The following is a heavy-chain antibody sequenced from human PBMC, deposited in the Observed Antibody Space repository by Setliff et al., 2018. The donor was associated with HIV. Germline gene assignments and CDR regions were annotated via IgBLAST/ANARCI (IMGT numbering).Heavy chain of an antibody. CDR2: IHSPGIV. D-gene: IGHD3-3*01. CDR3: VRPAFGIGGGADFDS. J-gene: IGHJ4*02. V-gene: IGHV4-39*01. CDR1: GGSISTSNYY. Sequence: PSETLSLTCTVSGGSISTSNYYWGWVRQPPGKGLEWIANIHSPGIVYYNPSLRSRVTISVDTSQSRFSLELTSVTAADTAVYYCVRPAFGIGGGADFDSWGQGTLVTVSS.